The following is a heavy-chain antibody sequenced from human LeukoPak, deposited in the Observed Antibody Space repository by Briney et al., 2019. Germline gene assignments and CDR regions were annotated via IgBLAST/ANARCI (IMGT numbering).Heavy chain of an antibody. CDR2: IRYDGSNK. CDR1: GFTFSSYG. D-gene: IGHD2-2*01. V-gene: IGHV3-30*02. Sequence: PGRSLRLSCAASGFTFSSYGMHWVRQAPGKGLEWVAFIRYDGSNKYYADSVKGRFTISRDNSKNTLYLQMNSLRAEDTAVYYCAKDLWGNVVVPAAMGFDPWGQGTLVTVSS. J-gene: IGHJ5*02. CDR3: AKDLWGNVVVPAAMGFDP.